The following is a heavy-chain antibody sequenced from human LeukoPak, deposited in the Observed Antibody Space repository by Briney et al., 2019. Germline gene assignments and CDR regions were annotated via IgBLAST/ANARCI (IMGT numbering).Heavy chain of an antibody. CDR3: ARKDGYNLPSDY. J-gene: IGHJ4*02. Sequence: SETLSLTCTVSGGSISPYYWSWVRQPAGKGLEWIGYIYYSGSTNYNPSLKSRVTISVDTSKNQFSLKLSSVTAADTAVYYCARKDGYNLPSDYCGQGTLVTVSS. CDR1: GGSISPYY. V-gene: IGHV4-59*08. CDR2: IYYSGST. D-gene: IGHD5-24*01.